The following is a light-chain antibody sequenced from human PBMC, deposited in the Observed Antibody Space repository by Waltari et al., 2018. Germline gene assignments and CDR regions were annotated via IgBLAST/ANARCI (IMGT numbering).Light chain of an antibody. CDR3: QQYNNWPPWT. CDR1: QSVSSN. CDR2: GAS. V-gene: IGKV3-15*01. Sequence: EIVMTPSPATLSAAPGERDALSCRASQSVSSNLAWYQQKPGQAPRLLIYGASTRATGIPARFSGSGSGTEFTLTISSMQSEDFAVYYCQQYNNWPPWTFGQGTKVEIK. J-gene: IGKJ1*01.